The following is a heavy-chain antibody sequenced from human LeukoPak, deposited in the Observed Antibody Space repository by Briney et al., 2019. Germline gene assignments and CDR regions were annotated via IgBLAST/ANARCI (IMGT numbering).Heavy chain of an antibody. CDR1: GDSISSRDYY. V-gene: IGHV4-61*08. CDR2: IYYSGST. CDR3: ATEEVATAALDY. J-gene: IGHJ4*02. D-gene: IGHD6-25*01. Sequence: SETLSLTCTVSGDSISSRDYYWSWIRQPPGKGLEWIGYIYYSGSTDYNPSLKSRVTISVDTLKNQFSLKLRSVTAADTAVYYCATEEVATAALDYWGQGTLVTVSS.